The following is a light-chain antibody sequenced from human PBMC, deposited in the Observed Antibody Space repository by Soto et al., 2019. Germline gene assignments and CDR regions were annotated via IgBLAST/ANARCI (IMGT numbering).Light chain of an antibody. CDR1: SSDVGDSNS. Sequence: QSVLTQPASVSGSPGQSITISCTGTSSDVGDSNSVSWYQQHPGKAPKLMIYDVSNRPSGVSNRFSGSKSGNTASLTISGLQAEDEADYYCSSYTSSSTPYVFGTGTKVTVL. J-gene: IGLJ1*01. CDR3: SSYTSSSTPYV. CDR2: DVS. V-gene: IGLV2-14*01.